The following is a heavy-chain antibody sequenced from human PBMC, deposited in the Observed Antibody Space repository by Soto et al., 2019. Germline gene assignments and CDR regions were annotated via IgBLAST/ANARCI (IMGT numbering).Heavy chain of an antibody. CDR3: AREGYYGSGSTKQYYYYGMDV. V-gene: IGHV1-18*01. Sequence: GASVKVSCKASGYTFTSYGISWVRQAPGQGLEWMGWISAYNGNTNYAQKLQGRVTMTTDTSTSTAYMELRSLRSDDTAVYYCAREGYYGSGSTKQYYYYGMDVWGQGTTVTVSS. CDR1: GYTFTSYG. CDR2: ISAYNGNT. D-gene: IGHD3-10*01. J-gene: IGHJ6*02.